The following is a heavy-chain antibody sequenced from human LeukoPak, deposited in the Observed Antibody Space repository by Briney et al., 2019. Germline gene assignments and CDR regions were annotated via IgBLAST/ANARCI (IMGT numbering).Heavy chain of an antibody. J-gene: IGHJ4*02. CDR3: AKVRDYYDSSGYYDY. CDR1: GFTFSSYG. D-gene: IGHD3-22*01. V-gene: IGHV3-30*18. CDR2: ISYDGTNK. Sequence: GGSLRLSCAASGFTFSSYGMHWVRQAPGKGLEWVAVISYDGTNKNYADSVKGRFTISRDNSKNTLYLQMNSLRAEDTAVYYCAKVRDYYDSSGYYDYWGQGTLVTVSS.